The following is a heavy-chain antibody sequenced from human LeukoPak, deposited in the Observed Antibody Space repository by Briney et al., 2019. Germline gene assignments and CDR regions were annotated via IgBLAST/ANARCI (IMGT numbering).Heavy chain of an antibody. CDR1: GFNFRDQW. CDR2: IKPDGSEK. V-gene: IGHV3-7*01. J-gene: IGHJ4*02. Sequence: PGGSLRLSCAGSGFNFRDQWMSWLRQAPEKGPEWVAHIKPDGSEKYYVDSVKGRFTISRDNSKNTLYLQMNSLRAEDTAVYYCARGGPAAGRFDYWGQGTLVTVSS. CDR3: ARGGPAAGRFDY. D-gene: IGHD6-13*01.